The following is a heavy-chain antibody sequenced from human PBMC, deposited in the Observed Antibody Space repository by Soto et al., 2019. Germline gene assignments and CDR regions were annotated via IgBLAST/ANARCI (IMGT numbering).Heavy chain of an antibody. V-gene: IGHV4-59*01. CDR1: GGSICPYY. Sequence: SETLSLTCTASGGSICPYYGSWIRQPPGKGREWIGSVYSSGNTNYNPSLESRVTISVDTSRNRFSLNLTSATAADTAVYYCARKGAAASYAHYYMDVWGRGTAVTVSS. CDR3: ARKGAAASYAHYYMDV. CDR2: VYSSGNT. D-gene: IGHD6-13*01. J-gene: IGHJ6*03.